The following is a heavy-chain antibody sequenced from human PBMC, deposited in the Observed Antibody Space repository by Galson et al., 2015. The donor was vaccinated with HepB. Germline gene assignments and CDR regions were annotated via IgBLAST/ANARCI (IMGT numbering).Heavy chain of an antibody. CDR2: VGHDGSYK. Sequence: SLRLSCAASGFIFGCCGMHWVRQAPGKGLEWVAVVGHDGSYKYYADSVRGRFTISKDYSKNTLYLQMNGLGAEDTGIYFCVRDGYSASDHKTTDYWGQGTLVTVSS. J-gene: IGHJ4*02. V-gene: IGHV3-33*08. CDR1: GFIFGCCG. CDR3: VRDGYSASDHKTTDY. D-gene: IGHD5-12*01.